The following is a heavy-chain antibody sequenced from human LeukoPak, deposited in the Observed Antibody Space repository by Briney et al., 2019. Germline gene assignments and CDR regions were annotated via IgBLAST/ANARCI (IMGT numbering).Heavy chain of an antibody. J-gene: IGHJ4*02. CDR2: IDHRGNT. Sequence: SETLSLTCTVSGGSISSSYWSWARQPPGKGLEWIGYIDHRGNTNYNPSLKSRVTMSVDTSKNQFSLKLSSVTAADTAVYYCARHGTLDYWGQGTLVTVSS. V-gene: IGHV4-59*08. D-gene: IGHD1-26*01. CDR3: ARHGTLDY. CDR1: GGSISSSY.